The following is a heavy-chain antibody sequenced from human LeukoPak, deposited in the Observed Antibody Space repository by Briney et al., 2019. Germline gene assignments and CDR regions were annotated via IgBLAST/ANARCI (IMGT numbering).Heavy chain of an antibody. D-gene: IGHD6-19*01. V-gene: IGHV4-59*01. CDR1: GGSISSYY. J-gene: IGHJ3*02. Sequence: SETLSLTCTVSGGSISSYYWSWIRQPPGKGLEWSGYIYYSGSTNYNPSLKSRVTISVDTSKNQFSLKLSSVTAADTAVYYCARGLGYSSGWYAFDIWGQGTMVTVSS. CDR2: IYYSGST. CDR3: ARGLGYSSGWYAFDI.